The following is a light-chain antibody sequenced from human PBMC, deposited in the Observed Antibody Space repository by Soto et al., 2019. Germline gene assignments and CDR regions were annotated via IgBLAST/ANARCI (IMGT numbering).Light chain of an antibody. CDR2: DVS. J-gene: IGLJ3*02. CDR3: ISYAGSSIWV. Sequence: QPGLTQPPSASGSPGQSVTISCTGTSSDVGAYNYVSWYQQHPGKAPKLMIYDVSKRPSGVPDRFSGSKSGNTASLTVSGLQAEDEADFYCISYAGSSIWVFGGGTKLTVL. V-gene: IGLV2-8*01. CDR1: SSDVGAYNY.